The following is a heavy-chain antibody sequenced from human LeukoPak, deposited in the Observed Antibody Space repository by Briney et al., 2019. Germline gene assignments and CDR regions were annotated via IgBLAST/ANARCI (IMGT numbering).Heavy chain of an antibody. CDR1: GGTFSSYA. CDR2: IIPIFGTT. V-gene: IGHV1-69*06. CDR3: ASVYCSGGSCYRGVYYYYMDV. Sequence: ASVKVSCKASGGTFSSYAISWVRQAPGQGLEWMGGIIPIFGTTNYAQKLQGRVTITPDKSTSTAYMELSSLRSENTAVYYCASVYCSGGSCYRGVYYYYMDVWGKGTTVTVSS. J-gene: IGHJ6*03. D-gene: IGHD2-15*01.